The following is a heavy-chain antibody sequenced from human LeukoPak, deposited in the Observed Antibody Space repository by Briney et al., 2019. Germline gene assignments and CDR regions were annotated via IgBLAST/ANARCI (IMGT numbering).Heavy chain of an antibody. CDR1: GFTFSNAW. J-gene: IGHJ6*03. D-gene: IGHD3-10*01. CDR3: TTVEKEITMVRGVIIGYYYYYYMDV. CDR2: IKSKTDGGTT. V-gene: IGHV3-15*01. Sequence: GGSLRLSCAASGFTFSNAWMSWVRQAPGKGLEWVGRIKSKTDGGTTDYAAPVKGRFTISRDNSKNTLYLQMNSLKTEDTAVYYCTTVEKEITMVRGVIIGYYYYYYMDVWGKGTTVTVSS.